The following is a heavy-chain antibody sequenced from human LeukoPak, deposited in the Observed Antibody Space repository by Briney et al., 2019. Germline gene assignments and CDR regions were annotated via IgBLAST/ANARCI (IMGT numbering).Heavy chain of an antibody. V-gene: IGHV3-30*04. D-gene: IGHD2-15*01. CDR2: ISYDGSNE. J-gene: IGHJ6*03. CDR1: GFTFSSYV. CDR3: AKDQAYCTGGNCYYYSYYLDV. Sequence: GRSLRLSCAASGFTFSSYVMHWVRQAPGKGLEWVAIISYDGSNEYYADSVKGRFTISRDNSKNTLYLQMNSVRAEDTAVYYCAKDQAYCTGGNCYYYSYYLDVWGRGTTVTVSS.